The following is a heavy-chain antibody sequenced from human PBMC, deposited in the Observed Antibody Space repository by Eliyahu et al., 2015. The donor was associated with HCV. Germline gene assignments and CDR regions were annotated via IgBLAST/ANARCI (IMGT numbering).Heavy chain of an antibody. J-gene: IGHJ4*02. CDR3: AKDDGHNQGRGSGEDY. Sequence: EVQLVESGGGLVQPGRSLRLSCAASGFTFXDYAMHWVRQAPGKGLEWVSGISWNSGSIGYADSVKGRFTISRDNAKNSLYLQMNSLRAEDTALYYCAKDDGHNQGRGSGEDYWGQGTLVTVSS. CDR1: GFTFXDYA. D-gene: IGHD2-15*01. CDR2: ISWNSGSI. V-gene: IGHV3-9*01.